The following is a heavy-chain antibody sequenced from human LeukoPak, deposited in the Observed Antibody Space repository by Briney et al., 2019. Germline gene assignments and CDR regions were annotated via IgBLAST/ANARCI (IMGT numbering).Heavy chain of an antibody. CDR1: GYTFTSYG. V-gene: IGHV1-18*01. Sequence: ASVKVSCKASGYTFTSYGINWVRQAPGQGLEWLGWISTYNGNTNYAQTLQGRVTLTTDTSTSTAYMELRSLRSDDTAVYYGATRRHDSPYDWFDPWGQGTLVTVSS. CDR2: ISTYNGNT. D-gene: IGHD2-15*01. J-gene: IGHJ5*02. CDR3: ATRRHDSPYDWFDP.